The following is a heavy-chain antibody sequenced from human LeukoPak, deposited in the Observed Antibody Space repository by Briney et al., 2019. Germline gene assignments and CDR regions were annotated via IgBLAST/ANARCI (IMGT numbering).Heavy chain of an antibody. D-gene: IGHD2-21*01. CDR1: EFTFSRYW. V-gene: IGHV3-74*01. Sequence: PGGSLRLSCAASEFTFSRYWMHWVRQAPGKGLVWVSRIKGDGSSTTYADSVKGRFTISRDNAKNTLYLQMNSPTAEDTAVYYCARGACCGGDCPLPNSLYWGRGTLVTVSS. CDR3: ARGACCGGDCPLPNSLY. J-gene: IGHJ4*02. CDR2: IKGDGSST.